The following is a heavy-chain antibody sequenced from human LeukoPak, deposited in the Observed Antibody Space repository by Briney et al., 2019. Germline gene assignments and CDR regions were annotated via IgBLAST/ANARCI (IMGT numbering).Heavy chain of an antibody. D-gene: IGHD1-1*01. CDR3: ASQKNGASDY. CDR1: RFTFSNYW. CDR2: IKQDGSEE. Sequence: PGGSLRLSCAASRFTFSNYWMSWVRQAPGKGREWLTNIKQDGSEEYYVESVKGRFTISRDNAKNSLYLQMNSLRAEDTAVYYCASQKNGASDYWGQGTLVTVSS. J-gene: IGHJ4*02. V-gene: IGHV3-7*05.